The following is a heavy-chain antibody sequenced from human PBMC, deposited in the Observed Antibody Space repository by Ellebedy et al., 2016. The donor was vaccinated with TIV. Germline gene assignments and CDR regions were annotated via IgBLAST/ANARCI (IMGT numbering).Heavy chain of an antibody. Sequence: GESLKISCAASGFTFSSYGMHWVRQAPGKGLEWVAVIWYDGSNKYYADSVKGRFTISRDNSKNTLYLQMNSLRAEDTAVYYCASTRWSGYYMYFDYWGQGTLVTVSS. J-gene: IGHJ4*02. CDR1: GFTFSSYG. D-gene: IGHD3-3*01. CDR3: ASTRWSGYYMYFDY. V-gene: IGHV3-33*01. CDR2: IWYDGSNK.